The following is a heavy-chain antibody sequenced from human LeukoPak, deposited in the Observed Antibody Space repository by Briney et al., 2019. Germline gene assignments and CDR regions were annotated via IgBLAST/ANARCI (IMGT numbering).Heavy chain of an antibody. CDR2: IYPASGGT. CDR3: ARDRDRIVWGRSRYDAFDI. Sequence: ASVKVSCKASGYTFTDYYIHWVRQAPGQGLEWMGWIYPASGGTNYAQKFQGRVTMTRDTSISTAYMESSSLRSDDTAVYYCARDRDRIVWGRSRYDAFDIWGQGTMVTVSS. D-gene: IGHD3-16*02. CDR1: GYTFTDYY. J-gene: IGHJ3*02. V-gene: IGHV1-2*02.